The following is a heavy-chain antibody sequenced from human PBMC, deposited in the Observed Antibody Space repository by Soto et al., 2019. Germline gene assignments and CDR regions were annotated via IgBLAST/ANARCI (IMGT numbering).Heavy chain of an antibody. CDR1: RLTFDNYA. Sequence: AVRLSGASSRLTFDNYALHSLRQRPRKGLEWVAHISWSNGNTAYADSVQGRVTISRDNAKNTLYLQLSSLRPDDTAFYYCAKDACGANCFIDYWGQGIMVTVYS. J-gene: IGHJ4*02. CDR3: AKDACGANCFIDY. CDR2: ISWSNGNT. D-gene: IGHD2-21*01. V-gene: IGHV3-9*01.